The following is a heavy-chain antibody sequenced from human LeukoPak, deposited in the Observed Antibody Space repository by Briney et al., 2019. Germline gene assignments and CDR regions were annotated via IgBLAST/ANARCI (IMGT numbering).Heavy chain of an antibody. CDR2: ISSSSSSL. Sequence: GGFLRLSCAASGFTFSSYDMNWVRQAPGKGLEWVSYISSSSSSLYYADSVKGRFTISRDNAKNSLYLQMNSLRAEDTAVYYCARDYSSTSGKHAFDIWGQGTMVTVSS. CDR3: ARDYSSTSGKHAFDI. D-gene: IGHD6-13*01. J-gene: IGHJ3*02. CDR1: GFTFSSYD. V-gene: IGHV3-48*01.